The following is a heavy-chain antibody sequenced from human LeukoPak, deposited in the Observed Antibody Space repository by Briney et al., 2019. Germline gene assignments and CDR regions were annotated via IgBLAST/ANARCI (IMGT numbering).Heavy chain of an antibody. J-gene: IGHJ4*02. Sequence: SETLSLTCAVYGGSFSGYYWSWIRQPPGKGLEWIGEINHSGSTNYNPSLKSRVTISVDTSKNQFSLKLSSVTAADAAVYYCARGYGDYFDYWGQGTLVTVSS. CDR3: ARGYGDYFDY. CDR1: GGSFSGYY. D-gene: IGHD4-17*01. CDR2: INHSGST. V-gene: IGHV4-34*01.